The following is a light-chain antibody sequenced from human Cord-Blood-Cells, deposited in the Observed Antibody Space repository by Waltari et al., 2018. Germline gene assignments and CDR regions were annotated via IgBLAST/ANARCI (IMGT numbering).Light chain of an antibody. CDR1: SSDVGSYKH. CDR3: CSYAGSSTYV. CDR2: EGS. V-gene: IGLV2-23*01. J-gene: IGLJ1*01. Sequence: QSALTQPASVSGSPGQSITISCTGNSSDVGSYKHVFWYQQHPGKAPKLMIYEGSKRPSGVSNRFSGSKSGNTASLTISGLQAEDEADYYCCSYAGSSTYVFGTGTKVTVL.